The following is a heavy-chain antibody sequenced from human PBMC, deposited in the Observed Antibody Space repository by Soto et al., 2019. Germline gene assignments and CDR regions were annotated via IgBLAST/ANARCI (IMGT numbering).Heavy chain of an antibody. J-gene: IGHJ3*02. D-gene: IGHD4-4*01. Sequence: GGSLRLSCAASGFTFDDYAMHWVRQAPGKGLEWVSGISWNSDNIGYADSVEGRFTISRDNVKNSLYLQMNSLGAEDTALYYCAKDLYSNYGDAFDIWGQGTMVTVS. CDR3: AKDLYSNYGDAFDI. CDR2: ISWNSDNI. V-gene: IGHV3-9*01. CDR1: GFTFDDYA.